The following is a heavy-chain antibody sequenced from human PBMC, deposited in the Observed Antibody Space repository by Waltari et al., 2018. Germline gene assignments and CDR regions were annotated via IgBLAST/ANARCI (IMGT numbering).Heavy chain of an antibody. CDR2: IKSDGSST. D-gene: IGHD2-2*01. J-gene: IGHJ3*02. CDR1: GFTFSRHG. V-gene: IGHV3-74*01. CDR3: ARRGYCSSTSCYDDAFDI. Sequence: EVQLVESGGGLVQPGGSLSLSCPASGFTFSRHGMQWVRLAPGKGLVWVSRIKSDGSSTSYADSVKGRFTISRDNAKNTLYLQMNSLRAEDTAVYYCARRGYCSSTSCYDDAFDIWGQGTMVTVSS.